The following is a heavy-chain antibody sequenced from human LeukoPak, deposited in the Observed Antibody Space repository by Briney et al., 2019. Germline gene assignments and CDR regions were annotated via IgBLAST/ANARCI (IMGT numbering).Heavy chain of an antibody. CDR2: ISPDSNFI. Sequence: GGSLRLSCAGSGFTFSIDGMNWVRQAPGKGLEGVSSISPDSNFIPQADSVKVRFTISRDNAKNSLYLQMESLRVEDTAVYYYANFQTVGVKPFELWGQGTLVTVSS. V-gene: IGHV3-21*01. CDR1: GFTFSIDG. CDR3: ANFQTVGVKPFEL. D-gene: IGHD1-26*01. J-gene: IGHJ5*02.